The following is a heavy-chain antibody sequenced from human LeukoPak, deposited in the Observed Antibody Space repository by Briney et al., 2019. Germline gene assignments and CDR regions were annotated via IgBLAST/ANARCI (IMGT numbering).Heavy chain of an antibody. CDR3: ARGSSSWYVY. V-gene: IGHV3-48*03. CDR2: ISSSGSTI. J-gene: IGHJ4*02. D-gene: IGHD6-13*01. CDR1: GFTFSNYE. Sequence: GGSLRLSCAASGFTFSNYEMNWVRQAPGKGLEWVSYISSSGSTIYYADSVKGRFTISRDNAKNSLYLQMNSLRAEDTAVYYCARGSSSWYVYWGQGTLVTVSS.